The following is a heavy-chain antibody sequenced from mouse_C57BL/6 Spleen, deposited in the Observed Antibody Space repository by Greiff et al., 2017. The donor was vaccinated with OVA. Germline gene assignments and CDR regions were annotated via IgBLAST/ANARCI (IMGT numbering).Heavy chain of an antibody. Sequence: VKLQESGAELMKPGASVKLSCKATGYTFTGYWIEWVKQRPGHGLEWIGEILPGSGSTNYNEKFKGKATFTADKTSNTAYMQLSSLTTEDYAISYDAGPSTSVPYYFDDWGPGTTLTVSS. CDR2: ILPGSGST. J-gene: IGHJ2*01. D-gene: IGHD2-1*01. CDR3: AGPSTSVPYYFDD. CDR1: GYTFTGYW. V-gene: IGHV1-9*01.